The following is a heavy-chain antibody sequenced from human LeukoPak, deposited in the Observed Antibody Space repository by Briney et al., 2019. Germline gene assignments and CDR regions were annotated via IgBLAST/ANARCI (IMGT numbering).Heavy chain of an antibody. CDR3: ARGPRYYYDSSGYYELDY. D-gene: IGHD3-22*01. V-gene: IGHV4-31*03. CDR2: IYYSGST. CDR1: GGSISSGGYY. J-gene: IGHJ4*02. Sequence: SETLSLTCTVSGGSISSGGYYWSWIRQHPGKGLEWIGCIYYSGSTYYNPSLKSRVTISVDTSKNQFSLKLSSVTAADTAVYYCARGPRYYYDSSGYYELDYWGQGTLVTVSS.